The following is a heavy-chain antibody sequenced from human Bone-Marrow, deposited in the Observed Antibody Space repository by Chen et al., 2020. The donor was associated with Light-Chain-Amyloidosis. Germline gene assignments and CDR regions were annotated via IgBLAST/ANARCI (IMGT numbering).Heavy chain of an antibody. CDR2: SSFGGTRK. CDR3: AKERYYYDTSGFDY. CDR1: GFTFSSYG. V-gene: IGHV3-30*18. D-gene: IGHD3-22*01. Sequence: QVQLVESGGSVVQSGRSLRLSCVGSGFTFSSYGMHWVRRAPGKGLEWVAVSSFGGTRKYYADSVKGRFTISRDDSKNTLYLQMNSLRAEDTAVYYCAKERYYYDTSGFDYWGQGTLVTVSS. J-gene: IGHJ4*02.